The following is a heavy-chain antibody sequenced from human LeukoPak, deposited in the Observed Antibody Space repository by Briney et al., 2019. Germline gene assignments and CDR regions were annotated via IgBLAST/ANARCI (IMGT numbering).Heavy chain of an antibody. CDR3: ARVILDSSSWFPFDY. J-gene: IGHJ4*02. CDR1: GYSISSGYY. D-gene: IGHD6-13*01. V-gene: IGHV4-38-2*02. Sequence: SETLSLTCTVSGYSISSGYYWGWIRQPPGKGLEWIGSIYHSGSTYYNPSLKSRVTISVDTSKNQFSLKLSSVTAADTAVYYCARVILDSSSWFPFDYWGQGTLVTVSS. CDR2: IYHSGST.